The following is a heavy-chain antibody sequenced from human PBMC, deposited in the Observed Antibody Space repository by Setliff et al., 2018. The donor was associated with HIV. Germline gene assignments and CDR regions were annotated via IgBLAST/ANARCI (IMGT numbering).Heavy chain of an antibody. CDR1: GFTFSNAW. CDR3: SKEKFTFTVVRGVIDS. Sequence: GGSLRLSCAASGFTFSNAWMRWVRQAQGKGLEWVGRIKSKTDGGTTDYAAPVKGRFTISRDDSKNTLYLQMNSLRAEDTAFYYCSKEKFTFTVVRGVIDSWGQGTLVTVS. CDR2: IKSKTDGGTT. D-gene: IGHD3-10*01. J-gene: IGHJ4*02. V-gene: IGHV3-15*01.